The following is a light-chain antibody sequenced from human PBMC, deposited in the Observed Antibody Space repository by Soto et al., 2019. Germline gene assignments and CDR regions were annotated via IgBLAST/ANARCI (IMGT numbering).Light chain of an antibody. CDR3: CSYAGSYTFV. Sequence: QSVLTQPRAGSGSPGQTVSISCTGTSSDVGVYNYVSWYQQYPGKAPKIMIYDVSKRPSGVPDRFSGSKSDNTASLTISGLQAEDEADYYCCSYAGSYTFVFGIGTKVTVL. CDR1: SSDVGVYNY. V-gene: IGLV2-11*01. J-gene: IGLJ1*01. CDR2: DVS.